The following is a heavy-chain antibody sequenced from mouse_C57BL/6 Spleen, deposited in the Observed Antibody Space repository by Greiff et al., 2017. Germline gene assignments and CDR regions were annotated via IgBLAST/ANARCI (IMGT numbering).Heavy chain of an antibody. CDR1: GYAFTNYL. J-gene: IGHJ4*01. V-gene: IGHV1-54*01. D-gene: IGHD3-2*02. CDR3: ARSGEDYALDC. CDR2: INPGSGGT. Sequence: QVQLQQSGAELVRPGTSVKVSCKASGYAFTNYLIEWVKQRLGQGLEWIGVINPGSGGTNYNEKFKGKATLTADKSSSTAYMQLSSLTSEDSAGYFCARSGEDYALDCWGKGTSVTVSS.